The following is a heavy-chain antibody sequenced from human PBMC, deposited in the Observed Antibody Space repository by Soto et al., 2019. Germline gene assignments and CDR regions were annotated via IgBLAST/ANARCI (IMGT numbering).Heavy chain of an antibody. J-gene: IGHJ6*02. D-gene: IGHD3-16*02. Sequence: QVQLQESGPGLVKSSETLTLTCTVSGGSIKNFYWTWIGQPPGQGLEWIGYVHNAGRSNYNPSLTGRFTMSADTSKHHYSLRLTSVIAADAAVCYCAGGLPVTARDHFYGMDVWGQGTTVIVSS. CDR1: GGSIKNFY. CDR2: VHNAGRS. CDR3: AGGLPVTARDHFYGMDV. V-gene: IGHV4-59*01.